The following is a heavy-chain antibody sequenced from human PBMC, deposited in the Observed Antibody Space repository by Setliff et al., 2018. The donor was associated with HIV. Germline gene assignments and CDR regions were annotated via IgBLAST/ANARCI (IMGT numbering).Heavy chain of an antibody. CDR3: ARAYYDSVWGSHRYRFYYFDY. D-gene: IGHD3-16*02. CDR2: IYYSGRT. V-gene: IGHV4-39*07. J-gene: IGHJ4*02. Sequence: SETLSLTCIVSHGSITSTSYYWGWVRQSPGRGLEWIGSIYYSGRTYYNPSLKSRLSMSVDTSRNQFSLDLTSVAAADTAVYYCARAYYDSVWGSHRYRFYYFDYWGQGSLVTVSS. CDR1: HGSITSTSYY.